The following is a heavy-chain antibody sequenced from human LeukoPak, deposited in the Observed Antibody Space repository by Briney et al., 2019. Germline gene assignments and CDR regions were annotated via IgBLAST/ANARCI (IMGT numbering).Heavy chain of an antibody. D-gene: IGHD2-8*01. J-gene: IGHJ5*02. V-gene: IGHV4-59*01. CDR1: GGSISSYY. CDR3: ARALANAYYNWFDP. Sequence: SETLSLTCTVSGGSISSYYWSWIRQPPGKGLEWIGYIYYSGSTNYNPSLKSRVTISVDTSKNQFSLKLSSVTAADTAVYYCARALANAYYNWFDPWGQGTLVTVSS. CDR2: IYYSGST.